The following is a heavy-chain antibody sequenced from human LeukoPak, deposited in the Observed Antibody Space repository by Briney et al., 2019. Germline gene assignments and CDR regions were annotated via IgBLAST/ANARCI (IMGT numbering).Heavy chain of an antibody. CDR2: ISYDGSNK. CDR3: AKLLGIPALESDAFDI. D-gene: IGHD1-1*01. V-gene: IGHV3-30*18. CDR1: GFTFSSYG. Sequence: GGSLRLSCAAAGFTFSSYGMHWVSQAPGKGLEWVAVISYDGSNKYYADSVKGRFTISRDNSKNTLYLQMNSLRAEDTAVYYCAKLLGIPALESDAFDIWGQGTMVTVSS. J-gene: IGHJ3*02.